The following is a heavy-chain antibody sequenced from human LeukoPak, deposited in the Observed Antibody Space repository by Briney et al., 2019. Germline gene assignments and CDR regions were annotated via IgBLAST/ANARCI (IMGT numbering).Heavy chain of an antibody. CDR2: IYPDDSDT. V-gene: IGHV5-51*01. D-gene: IGHD3-10*01. CDR3: VRQSLGEFKY. J-gene: IGHJ4*02. CDR1: GYRFYTYW. Sequence: GESLKISFKGSGYRFYTYWIAWVRQMPGKGLEWMGIIYPDDSDTRYSPSFQGQVTISADKSIDTAYLQWRSLKASDTGMYYCVRQSLGEFKYWGQGTLVTVSS.